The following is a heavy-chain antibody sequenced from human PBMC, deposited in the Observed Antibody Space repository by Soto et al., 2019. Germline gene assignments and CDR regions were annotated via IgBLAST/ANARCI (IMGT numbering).Heavy chain of an antibody. CDR1: GYTFTRNY. CDR2: INPNGGRT. V-gene: IGHV1-46*01. D-gene: IGHD2-2*01. CDR3: ARVFCSCTECYMPNALHI. J-gene: IGHJ3*02. Sequence: ASVKVSCKASGYTFTRNYLNWVRQAPGQGLEWMGIINPNGGRTTNTQKFQDRVTLTRDTSTSTVYMELSSLRYEDTAVYYCARVFCSCTECYMPNALHIPGQATVGTVS.